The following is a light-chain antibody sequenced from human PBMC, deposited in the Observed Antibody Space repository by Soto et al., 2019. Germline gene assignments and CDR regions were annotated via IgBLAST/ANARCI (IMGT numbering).Light chain of an antibody. Sequence: QAVVTQPPSVSAAPGQKVTMSCSGSSSNIGSNFVSWYQHPPGTAPNLLIYENNRRRSGVSDRLSGSKSGTSATLDITGLQTGDEADYYCATWDSSLSVVVFGGGTKLTVL. CDR1: SSNIGSNF. J-gene: IGLJ3*02. CDR3: ATWDSSLSVVV. CDR2: ENN. V-gene: IGLV1-51*02.